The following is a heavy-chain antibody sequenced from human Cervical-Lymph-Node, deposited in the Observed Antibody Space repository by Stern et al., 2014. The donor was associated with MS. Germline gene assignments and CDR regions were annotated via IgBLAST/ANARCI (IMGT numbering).Heavy chain of an antibody. D-gene: IGHD3-22*01. CDR3: AKDTGSSGNGYYYYYGMDV. Sequence: EVQLVESGGDLVQPGRSLRLSCAASGFTFDDFAMHWVRQAPGKGLEWVSGICWASGTKGYADSVKGRFTISRDNAKNSLYLQMTSLRVEDTALYYCAKDTGSSGNGYYYYYGMDVRGQGTTVTVSS. V-gene: IGHV3-9*01. J-gene: IGHJ6*02. CDR1: GFTFDDFA. CDR2: ICWASGTK.